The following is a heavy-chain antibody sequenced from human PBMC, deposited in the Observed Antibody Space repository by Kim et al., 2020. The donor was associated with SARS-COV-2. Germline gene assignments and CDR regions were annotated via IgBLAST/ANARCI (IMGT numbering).Heavy chain of an antibody. CDR2: DSDT. CDR3: ARGVDSFDI. D-gene: IGHD3-22*01. Sequence: DSDTKYSTPFEGQVTISAAKSISTAYLQWSSLKASDTAIYYCARGVDSFDIWGQGTMVTVSS. V-gene: IGHV5-51*01. J-gene: IGHJ3*02.